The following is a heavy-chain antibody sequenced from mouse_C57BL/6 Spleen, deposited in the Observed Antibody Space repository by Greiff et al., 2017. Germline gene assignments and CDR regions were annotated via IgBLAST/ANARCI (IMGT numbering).Heavy chain of an antibody. J-gene: IGHJ2*01. V-gene: IGHV3-6*01. CDR2: ISYDGSN. CDR3: ARDEVYDYDFDY. D-gene: IGHD2-4*01. Sequence: EVKLQQSGPGLVKPSQSLSLTCSVTGYSITSGYYWNWIRQFPGNKLEWMGYISYDGSNNYNPSLKNRISITRDTSKNQFFLKLNSVTTEDTATYYCARDEVYDYDFDYWSQGTTLTVSS. CDR1: GYSITSGYY.